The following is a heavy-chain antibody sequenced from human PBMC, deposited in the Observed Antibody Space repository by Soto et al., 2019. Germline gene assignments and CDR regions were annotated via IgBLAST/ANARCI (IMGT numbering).Heavy chain of an antibody. CDR3: AKERSGWLHNDEFDY. Sequence: ESGGGVVQPGRSLRLSCAASGFTFSSYGMHWVRQAPGKGLEWVAVISYDGSNKYYADSVKGRFTISRDNSKNTLYLQMNSLRAEDTAVYYCAKERSGWLHNDEFDYWGQGTLVTVSS. D-gene: IGHD5-12*01. CDR2: ISYDGSNK. J-gene: IGHJ4*02. CDR1: GFTFSSYG. V-gene: IGHV3-30*18.